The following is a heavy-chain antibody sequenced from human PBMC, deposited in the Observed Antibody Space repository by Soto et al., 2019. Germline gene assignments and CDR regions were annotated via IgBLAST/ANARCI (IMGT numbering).Heavy chain of an antibody. D-gene: IGHD3-22*01. V-gene: IGHV5-51*01. CDR1: GYNFTSYW. Sequence: GESLKISCQGSGYNFTSYWIAWVRQMPGKGLEWMGIIYPGDSDNRYSPSFQGQVTISADKSISTAFLQWSRLKASDTAIFYCARTYYYDSSDYYPFDFWGQGTLVTVSS. CDR2: IYPGDSDN. J-gene: IGHJ4*02. CDR3: ARTYYYDSSDYYPFDF.